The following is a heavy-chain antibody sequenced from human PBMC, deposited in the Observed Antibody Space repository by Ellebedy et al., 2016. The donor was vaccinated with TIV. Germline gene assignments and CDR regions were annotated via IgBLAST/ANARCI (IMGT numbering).Heavy chain of an antibody. CDR2: ISSDATSK. CDR3: ARTRAVPVRRDLDY. J-gene: IGHJ4*02. D-gene: IGHD6-19*01. Sequence: PGGSLRLSCAASGFTFSSYAMHWVRQAPGKGLDWVAFISSDATSKYYADSVKGRFTISRDNSKNTLYLQMNSLRAEDTAVYYCARTRAVPVRRDLDYWGQGTLVTVSS. V-gene: IGHV3-30*04. CDR1: GFTFSSYA.